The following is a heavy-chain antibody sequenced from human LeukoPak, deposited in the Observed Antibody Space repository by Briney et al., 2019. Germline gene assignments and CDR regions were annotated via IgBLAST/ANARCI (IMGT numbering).Heavy chain of an antibody. J-gene: IGHJ6*02. D-gene: IGHD6-19*01. Sequence: ETLXLTCAVYGGSFSGYYWSWIRQPPGKGLEWIGEINHSGSTNYNPSLKSRVTISVDTSKNQFSLKLSSVTAADTAVYYCASPIIAVAGTDYYGMDVWGQGTTVTVSS. CDR3: ASPIIAVAGTDYYGMDV. CDR2: INHSGST. CDR1: GGSFSGYY. V-gene: IGHV4-34*01.